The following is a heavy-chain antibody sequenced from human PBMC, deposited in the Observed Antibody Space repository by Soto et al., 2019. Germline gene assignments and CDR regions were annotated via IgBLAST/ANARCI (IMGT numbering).Heavy chain of an antibody. CDR3: AHTKTSDSCSTYNY. D-gene: IGHD6-13*01. Sequence: QITLKESGPPLVKPTQTLTLTCTFSGFSLSTSGVGVGWIRQPPGKALEWLALIYWDDDKRYSPSLKSRLTNTKDTSKNQVVLTMTNMDPVDTATYYCAHTKTSDSCSTYNYWGQGTLVTVSS. V-gene: IGHV2-5*02. CDR1: GFSLSTSGVG. CDR2: IYWDDDK. J-gene: IGHJ4*02.